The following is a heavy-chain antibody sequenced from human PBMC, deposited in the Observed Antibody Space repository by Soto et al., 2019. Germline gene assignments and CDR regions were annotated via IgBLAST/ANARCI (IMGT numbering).Heavy chain of an antibody. Sequence: GGSLRLSCAASGFTFSNSWMTWVRQAPGKGLEWVAHMKHDGTEKYYIDSVKGRFAISRDNAKNTLYLQMNSLRSEDTAVYYCARDGDTAMVKGSVYYYYYGMDVWGQGTTVTASS. CDR2: MKHDGTEK. CDR1: GFTFSNSW. V-gene: IGHV3-7*03. D-gene: IGHD5-18*01. J-gene: IGHJ6*02. CDR3: ARDGDTAMVKGSVYYYYYGMDV.